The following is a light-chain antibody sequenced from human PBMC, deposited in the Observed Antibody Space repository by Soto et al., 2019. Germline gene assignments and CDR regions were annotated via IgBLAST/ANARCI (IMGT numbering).Light chain of an antibody. J-gene: IGKJ4*01. V-gene: IGKV3-11*01. CDR2: DAS. CDR1: QSVSSN. Sequence: EIVMTQSPATLSVSPVERATLSCMASQSVSSNLAWFQQKPGQAPRLLIYDASTRATGIPARFSGSGSGTDFTLTISSLEPEDFAVYYCQHRSNWPPNLTFGGGTKVDIK. CDR3: QHRSNWPPNLT.